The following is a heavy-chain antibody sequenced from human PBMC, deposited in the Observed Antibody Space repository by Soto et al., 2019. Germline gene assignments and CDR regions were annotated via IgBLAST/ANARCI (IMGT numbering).Heavy chain of an antibody. J-gene: IGHJ4*02. CDR1: GGAFSSDT. Sequence: NRSCKASGGAFSSDTISRGRQAPRQGLEWMGRIIPILGIANYAQKFQGRVTITADKSTSTAYMELSSLRSEDTAVYYCAREGKVTFGGSIVFGFDYWGQGTLGTLSS. V-gene: IGHV1-69*04. D-gene: IGHD3-16*02. CDR2: IIPILGIA. CDR3: AREGKVTFGGSIVFGFDY.